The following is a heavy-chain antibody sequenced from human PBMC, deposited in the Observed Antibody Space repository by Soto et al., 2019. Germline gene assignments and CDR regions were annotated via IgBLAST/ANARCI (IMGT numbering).Heavy chain of an antibody. CDR3: ARDREYCSGDNCYETGAAY. Sequence: GGSLRLSCAASGFTFSSYGMHWVRQAPGKGLEWVAVISYDGSNKYYADSVKGRFTISRDNAKTSLYLQMNSLRAEDTAVYYCARDREYCSGDNCYETGAAYWGQGVLVTVSS. J-gene: IGHJ4*02. CDR1: GFTFSSYG. V-gene: IGHV3-30*03. CDR2: ISYDGSNK. D-gene: IGHD2-15*01.